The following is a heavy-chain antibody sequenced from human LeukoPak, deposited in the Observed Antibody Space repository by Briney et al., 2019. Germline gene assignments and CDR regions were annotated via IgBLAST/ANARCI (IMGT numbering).Heavy chain of an antibody. CDR3: ARDQGYCTSASCRGDAFDV. J-gene: IGHJ3*01. V-gene: IGHV3-7*01. CDR2: IKQDGSEK. CDR1: GFTFSSYW. Sequence: GGSLRLSCAASGFTFSSYWMGWVRQAPGKGLEWVAKIKQDGSEKYYVDSVKGRFTISRDNAKNSLSLQMNSLRAEDTAVYYCARDQGYCTSASCRGDAFDVWGQGSMVSVSS. D-gene: IGHD2-2*01.